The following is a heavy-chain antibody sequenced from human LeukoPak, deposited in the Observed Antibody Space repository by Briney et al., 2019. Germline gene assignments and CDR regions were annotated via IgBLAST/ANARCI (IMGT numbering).Heavy chain of an antibody. V-gene: IGHV4-38-2*02. CDR2: IYHSGST. CDR1: GYSISSGYY. Sequence: SETLSLTCTVSGYSISSGYYWGWIRQLPGKGLEWIGSIYHSGSTYYNPSLKSRVTLAVDTFTSQFSLKLRSLTAADTAVYYCARDDRMKIYDYWGQGTLVTVSS. D-gene: IGHD2/OR15-2a*01. J-gene: IGHJ4*02. CDR3: ARDDRMKIYDY.